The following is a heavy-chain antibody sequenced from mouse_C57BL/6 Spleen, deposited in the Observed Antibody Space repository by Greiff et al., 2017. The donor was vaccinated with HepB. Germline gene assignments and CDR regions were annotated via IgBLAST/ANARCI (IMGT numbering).Heavy chain of an antibody. V-gene: IGHV1-52*01. J-gene: IGHJ4*01. D-gene: IGHD2-4*01. Sequence: VQLQQPGAELVRPGSSVKLSCKASGYTFTSYWMHWVKQRPIQGLEWIGNIDPSDSETHYNQKFKDKATLTVDKSSSTAYMQLSSLTSEDSAVYYCARKGGDYGYAMDYWGQGTSVTVSS. CDR2: IDPSDSET. CDR1: GYTFTSYW. CDR3: ARKGGDYGYAMDY.